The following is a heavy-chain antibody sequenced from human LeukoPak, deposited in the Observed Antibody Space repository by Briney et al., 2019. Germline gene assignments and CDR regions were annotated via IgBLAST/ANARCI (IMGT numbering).Heavy chain of an antibody. CDR3: ARSAGCSTTSCYYGMDV. V-gene: IGHV4-39*01. J-gene: IGHJ6*02. D-gene: IGHD2-2*01. CDR2: THYSGNT. Sequence: PSETLSLTCTTSGASISTNAYRWAWIRQPPGKGLEWIGTTHYSGNTHYNPSLESRVTISVDTSKSQISVRLDFVSGADTAVYYCARSAGCSTTSCYYGMDVWGQGTTVTVSS. CDR1: GASISTNAYR.